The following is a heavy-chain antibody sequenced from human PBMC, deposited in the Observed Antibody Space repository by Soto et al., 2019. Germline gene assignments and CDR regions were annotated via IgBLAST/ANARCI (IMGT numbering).Heavy chain of an antibody. CDR2: ISGSGGDT. D-gene: IGHD6-19*01. V-gene: IGHV3-23*01. J-gene: IGHJ6*02. CDR1: GFTFANFA. CDR3: VRTESSGWSTRYGMDV. Sequence: EVQLLESGGGLVQPGRSLRLSCAASGFTFANFAMTWVRQAPGKGLEWVSGISGSGGDTYYADSVKGRFTISRDNSKNTLYLQLNSLRADDTATFYCVRTESSGWSTRYGMDVWGQGTTVTVSS.